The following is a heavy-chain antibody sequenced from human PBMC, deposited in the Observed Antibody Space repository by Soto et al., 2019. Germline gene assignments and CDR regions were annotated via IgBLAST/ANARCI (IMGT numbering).Heavy chain of an antibody. J-gene: IGHJ5*02. CDR1: GFTFSSYA. CDR3: ANMFGGYYDSSGYGTFDP. V-gene: IGHV3-23*01. D-gene: IGHD3-22*01. Sequence: LRLSCAASGFTFSSYAMSWVRQAPGKGLEWVSAISGSGGSTYYADSVKGRFTISRDNSKNTLYLQMNGLRAEDTAVYYCANMFGGYYDSSGYGTFDPWGQGTLVTVSS. CDR2: ISGSGGST.